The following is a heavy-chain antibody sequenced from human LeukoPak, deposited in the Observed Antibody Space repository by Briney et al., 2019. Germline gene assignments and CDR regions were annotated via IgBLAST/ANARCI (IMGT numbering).Heavy chain of an antibody. Sequence: PSETLSLTCTVSGGSISSGGYYWSWIRQPPGKGLEWIGYIYHSGSTYYNPSLKSRVTISVDTSKNQFSLKLSSVTAADTAVYYCARERSDQLNYYGMDVWGQGTTVTVSS. CDR1: GGSISSGGYY. CDR3: ARERSDQLNYYGMDV. CDR2: IYHSGST. D-gene: IGHD2-2*01. V-gene: IGHV4-30-2*01. J-gene: IGHJ6*02.